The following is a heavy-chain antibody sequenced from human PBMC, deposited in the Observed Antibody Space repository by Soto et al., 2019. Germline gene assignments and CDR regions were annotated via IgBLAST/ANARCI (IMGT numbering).Heavy chain of an antibody. CDR3: AKSERYYYNWFDP. Sequence: GGSLRLSCAASGFTFSSYGMHWVRQAPGKGLEWVAVISYDGSNKYYADSVKGRFTISRDNSKNTLYLQMNSLRAEDTAVYYCAKSERYYYNWFDPWGQGTLVTVSS. CDR2: ISYDGSNK. CDR1: GFTFSSYG. V-gene: IGHV3-30*18. D-gene: IGHD3-10*01. J-gene: IGHJ5*02.